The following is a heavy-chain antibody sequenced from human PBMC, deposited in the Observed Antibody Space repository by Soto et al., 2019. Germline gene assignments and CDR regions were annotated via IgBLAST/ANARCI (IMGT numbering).Heavy chain of an antibody. CDR3: ARAPYSGSYYFDY. Sequence: VQLVESGGGVVQPGRSLRLSCAASGFTFSSYAMHWVRQAPGKGLEWVAVISYDGSNKYYADSVKGRFTISRDNSKNTLYLQMNSLRAEDTAVYYCARAPYSGSYYFDYWGQGTLVTVSS. CDR2: ISYDGSNK. J-gene: IGHJ4*02. D-gene: IGHD1-26*01. V-gene: IGHV3-30-3*01. CDR1: GFTFSSYA.